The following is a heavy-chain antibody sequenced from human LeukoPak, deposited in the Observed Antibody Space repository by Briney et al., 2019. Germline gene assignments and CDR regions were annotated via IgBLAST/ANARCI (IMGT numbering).Heavy chain of an antibody. D-gene: IGHD4-17*01. V-gene: IGHV1-46*01. Sequence: ASVKVSCKASGYTFTSYFMHWVRQAPGQGLDWMGIINPSGGSTSYAQKFQGRVTMTRDTSTSTVYMELSSLRSEDTAVYYCARDSADYGDYDYWGEGTLVTVSA. J-gene: IGHJ4*02. CDR3: ARDSADYGDYDY. CDR2: INPSGGST. CDR1: GYTFTSYF.